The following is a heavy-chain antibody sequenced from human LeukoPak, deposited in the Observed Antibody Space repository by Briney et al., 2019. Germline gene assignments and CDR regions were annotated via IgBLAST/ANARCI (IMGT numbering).Heavy chain of an antibody. Sequence: PGRSLRLSCAASGFTFSSYAMHWVRQAPGKGLEWVAVISFDGSNKYYADSVKGRFTISRDNSKNTLYLQMNSLRAEDTAVYYCARVRGDYVSDQWGQGTLVTVSS. V-gene: IGHV3-30*14. CDR2: ISFDGSNK. CDR1: GFTFSSYA. J-gene: IGHJ4*02. CDR3: ARVRGDYVSDQ. D-gene: IGHD4-17*01.